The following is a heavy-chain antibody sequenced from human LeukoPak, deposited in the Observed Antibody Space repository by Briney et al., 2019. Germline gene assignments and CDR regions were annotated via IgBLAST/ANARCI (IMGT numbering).Heavy chain of an antibody. CDR3: ARGIIGYYFDY. Sequence: ASVKVSCKTSGYTXTIYGISWVRQAPGQGLEWMGLISAYGNTNYAQNLQGRVTMTTDTSTSTAYMELRSLRSDDTAVYYCARGIIGYYFDYWGQGTLATVSS. D-gene: IGHD2-15*01. J-gene: IGHJ4*02. V-gene: IGHV1-18*01. CDR2: ISAYGNT. CDR1: GYTXTIYG.